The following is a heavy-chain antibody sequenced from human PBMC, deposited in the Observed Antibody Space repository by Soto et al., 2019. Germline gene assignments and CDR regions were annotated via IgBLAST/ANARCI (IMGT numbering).Heavy chain of an antibody. CDR1: GDTFTGYY. V-gene: IGHV1-2*04. J-gene: IGHJ6*03. Sequence: QVQLVQSGAEVKKPGASVTVSCRASGDTFTGYYMHWVRQAPGQGLEWMGWINPNSGVTKYAQKLQGWVTTTRDTSIRTVYMQLSRMRSDDTAVYYCARESGGATATLDYYYFYMDVWGTGTTVTVSS. CDR2: INPNSGVT. D-gene: IGHD5-12*01. CDR3: ARESGGATATLDYYYFYMDV.